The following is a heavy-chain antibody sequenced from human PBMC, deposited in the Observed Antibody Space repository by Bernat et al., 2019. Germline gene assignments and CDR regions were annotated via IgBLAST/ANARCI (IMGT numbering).Heavy chain of an antibody. CDR2: ISYDGSNK. J-gene: IGHJ3*02. CDR1: GFTFSSYG. Sequence: QVQLVESGGGVVQPGRSLRLSCAASGFTFSSYGMHWVRQALGKGLEWVAVISYDGSNKYYADSVKGRFTISRDNSKNTLYLQMNSLRAEDTAVYYCAKDQVGATWTGRAFDIWGQGTMVTVSS. CDR3: AKDQVGATWTGRAFDI. D-gene: IGHD1-26*01. V-gene: IGHV3-30*18.